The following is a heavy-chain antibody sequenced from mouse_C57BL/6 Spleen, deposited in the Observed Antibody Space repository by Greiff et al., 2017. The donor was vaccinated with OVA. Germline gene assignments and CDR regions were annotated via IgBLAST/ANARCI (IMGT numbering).Heavy chain of an antibody. CDR2: IDPSDSYT. J-gene: IGHJ3*01. D-gene: IGHD1-1*01. CDR1: GYTFTSYW. V-gene: IGHV1-50*01. CDR3: ARLLRTWFAY. Sequence: QVQLQQPGAELVKPGASVKLSCKASGYTFTSYWMQWVKQRPGQGLEWIGEIDPSDSYTNYTQKFKGKATLTVDTSSSTAYMQLSSLTSEDSAVYYCARLLRTWFAYWGQGTLVTVSA.